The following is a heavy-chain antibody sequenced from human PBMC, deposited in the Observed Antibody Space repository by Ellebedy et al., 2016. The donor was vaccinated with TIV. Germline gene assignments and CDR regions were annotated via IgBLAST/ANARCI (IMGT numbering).Heavy chain of an antibody. CDR3: ARTPYCSGSSCFLDGMDV. D-gene: IGHD2-2*01. J-gene: IGHJ6*02. V-gene: IGHV4-4*01. CDR2: VYPSGTT. Sequence: GSLRLSCGVSGDSISSTNWWTWVRQPPGKGLEWIGQVYPSGTTMYKPSLKGRVTMSVDKSKNQFSLILNSVTAADTAVYFCARTPYCSGSSCFLDGMDVWGQGTTVTVSS. CDR1: GDSISSTNW.